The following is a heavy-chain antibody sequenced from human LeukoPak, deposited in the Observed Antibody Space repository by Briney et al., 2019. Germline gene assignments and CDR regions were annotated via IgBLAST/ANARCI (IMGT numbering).Heavy chain of an antibody. Sequence: SETLSLTCTISGGSLTSYYWSWLRQPTGQGLDWIGYIYYSGTTNSNPSLKSRVTISIDTSKNQFFLQLRSVTAADTAVYFCAREDPQPTVAEGIDLWGLGTPVIVSS. CDR2: IYYSGTT. CDR1: GGSLTSYY. J-gene: IGHJ2*01. D-gene: IGHD1-26*01. CDR3: AREDPQPTVAEGIDL. V-gene: IGHV4-59*12.